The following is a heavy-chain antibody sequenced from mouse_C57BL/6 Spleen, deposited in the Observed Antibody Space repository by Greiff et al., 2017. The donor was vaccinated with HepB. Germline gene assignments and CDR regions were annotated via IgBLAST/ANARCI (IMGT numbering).Heavy chain of an antibody. CDR1: GYTFTSYW. CDR3: ARSGWLLRGGYAMDY. V-gene: IGHV1-53*01. CDR2: INPSNGDT. J-gene: IGHJ4*01. D-gene: IGHD2-3*01. Sequence: VQLQQSGPELVKPGASVKLSCKASGYTFTSYWMHWVKQRPGQGLEWIGNINPSNGDTNYNEKFKSKATLTVDKSSSTAYMQLSSLTSEDSAVYYCARSGWLLRGGYAMDYWGQGTSVTVSS.